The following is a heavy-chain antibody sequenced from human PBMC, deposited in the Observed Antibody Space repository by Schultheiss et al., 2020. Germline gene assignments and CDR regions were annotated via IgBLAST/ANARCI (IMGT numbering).Heavy chain of an antibody. J-gene: IGHJ4*02. Sequence: SGPTLVKPTETLTLTCTVSGFSLSNARMGVSWIRQPPGKALEWLAHIFSNDEKSYSTSLKSRLTISKDTSKSQVVLTMTSMDPVDTATYYCARIKVGVGVVIIHNYFDYWGQGTLVTGSS. V-gene: IGHV2-26*01. CDR3: ARIKVGVGVVIIHNYFDY. D-gene: IGHD3-3*01. CDR2: IFSNDEK. CDR1: GFSLSNARMG.